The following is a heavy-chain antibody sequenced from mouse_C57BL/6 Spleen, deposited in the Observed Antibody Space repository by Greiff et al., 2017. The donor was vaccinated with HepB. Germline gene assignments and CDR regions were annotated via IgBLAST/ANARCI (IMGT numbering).Heavy chain of an antibody. Sequence: VQLKQSGPSLVRPSQTLSLTCTVTGFSINSDCYWIWIRQFPGNKLEYIGYTFYSGITYYNPSLESRTYITRDTSKNQFSLKLSSVTTEDTATYYCARDHGYYYAMDYWGQGTSVTVSS. CDR1: GFSINSDCY. CDR3: ARDHGYYYAMDY. CDR2: TFYSGIT. J-gene: IGHJ4*01. D-gene: IGHD2-2*01. V-gene: IGHV3-3*01.